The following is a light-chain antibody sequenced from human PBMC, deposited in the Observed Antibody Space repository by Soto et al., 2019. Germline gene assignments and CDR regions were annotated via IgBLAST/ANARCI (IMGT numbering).Light chain of an antibody. J-gene: IGKJ1*01. V-gene: IGKV3-11*01. CDR3: QQRSKWRT. CDR1: QSVSGY. CDR2: DAS. Sequence: EIVLTQSPATLSLSPGERATLSCRASQSVSGYLAWYHQKPGQAPRLLIYDASKRATGIPARFSGSGFGTDYTLTISSLEPEDFAVYYCQQRSKWRTFGQGTKVEIK.